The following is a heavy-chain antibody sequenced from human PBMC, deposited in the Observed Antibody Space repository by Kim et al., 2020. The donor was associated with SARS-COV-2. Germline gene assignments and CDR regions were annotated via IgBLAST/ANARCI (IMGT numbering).Heavy chain of an antibody. V-gene: IGHV3-21*01. CDR2: ISSSSSYI. D-gene: IGHD3-10*01. Sequence: GGSLRLSCAASGFTFSSYSMNWVRQAPGKGLEWVSSISSSSSYIYYADSVKGRFTISRDNAKNSLYLQMNSLRAEDTAVYYCASTLITMVRGVIWGQGTLVTVSS. J-gene: IGHJ4*02. CDR1: GFTFSSYS. CDR3: ASTLITMVRGVI.